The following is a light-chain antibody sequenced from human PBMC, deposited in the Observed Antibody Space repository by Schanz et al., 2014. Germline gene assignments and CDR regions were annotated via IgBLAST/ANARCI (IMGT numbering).Light chain of an antibody. CDR3: QHYDRYPWT. V-gene: IGKV1-5*01. CDR2: DAS. CDR1: QSVNNW. Sequence: DIQMTQSPSILSASVGDRVTITCRASQSVNNWLAWYQQKPGQAPKLLIYDASSLRSGVPSAFSGSGSGTEFTLTISSLQPDDFATYYCQHYDRYPWTFGPGTKVEIE. J-gene: IGKJ1*01.